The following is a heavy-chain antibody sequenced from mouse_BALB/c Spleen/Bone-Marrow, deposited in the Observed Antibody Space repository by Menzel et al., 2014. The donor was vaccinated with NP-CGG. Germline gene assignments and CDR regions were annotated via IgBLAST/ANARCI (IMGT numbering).Heavy chain of an antibody. CDR2: IWGGGST. J-gene: IGHJ4*01. Sequence: VKLVESGPGLVAPSQSLSITCTVSGFSLSRYSVHWIRQPPGKGLEWLGMIWGGGSTDYNPALRSRLSIINDNSKSQVFLKMSSLQTDDTAMYYCARRELHAMDYWGQGTSVTVSS. CDR3: ARRELHAMDY. CDR1: GFSLSRYS. V-gene: IGHV2-6-4*01.